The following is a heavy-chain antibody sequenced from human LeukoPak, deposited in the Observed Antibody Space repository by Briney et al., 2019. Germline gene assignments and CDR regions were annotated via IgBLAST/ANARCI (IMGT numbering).Heavy chain of an antibody. CDR1: GLIFSDYA. V-gene: IGHV3-23*01. CDR3: AKDYSDSRVADVFFEY. D-gene: IGHD2-15*01. CDR2: ITSGFTP. J-gene: IGHJ4*02. Sequence: GGSLSLSCAASGLIFSDYAMTGFRQAPGKGLEWVSTITSGFTPHYADSVKGRFTISRDNSKNMFHLQLNSLRAEDTAVYYCAKDYSDSRVADVFFEYWGQGTPVTVSS.